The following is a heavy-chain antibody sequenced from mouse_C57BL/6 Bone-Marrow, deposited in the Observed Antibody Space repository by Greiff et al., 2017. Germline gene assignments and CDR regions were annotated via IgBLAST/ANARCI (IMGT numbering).Heavy chain of an antibody. D-gene: IGHD1-1*01. CDR1: GYSITSGYY. CDR3: AREPTVVGYFDV. CDR2: ISYDGSN. V-gene: IGHV3-6*01. J-gene: IGHJ1*03. Sequence: EVKLLESGPGLVKPSQSLSLTCSVTGYSITSGYYWNWIRQFPGNKLEWMGYISYDGSNNYNPSLKNRISITRDTSKNQFFLKLNSVTTEDTATYYCAREPTVVGYFDVWGTGTTVTVSS.